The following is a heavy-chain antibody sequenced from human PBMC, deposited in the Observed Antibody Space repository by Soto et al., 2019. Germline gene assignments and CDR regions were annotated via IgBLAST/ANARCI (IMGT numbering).Heavy chain of an antibody. CDR3: ARFYCSSTSCYVSFDD. J-gene: IGHJ4*02. CDR1: GYTCTNYC. D-gene: IGHD2-2*01. CDR2: ISTYNGNT. V-gene: IGHV1-18*01. Sequence: EASVKVSCKASGYTCTNYCISWVRQAPGQGLEWMGWISTYNGNTNYVQKLQGRITMTTDTSTSTAYMELRSLRSDDTAVYFCARFYCSSTSCYVSFDDWGQGTLVTVSS.